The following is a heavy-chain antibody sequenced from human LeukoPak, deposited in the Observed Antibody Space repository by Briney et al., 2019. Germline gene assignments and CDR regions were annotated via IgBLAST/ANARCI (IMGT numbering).Heavy chain of an antibody. CDR2: ISGSGGST. CDR1: GFTFSSYA. V-gene: IGHV3-23*01. D-gene: IGHD2-2*01. Sequence: PGGSLRLSCAASGFTFSSYAMSWVRPAPGKGLEWVSAISGSGGSTYYADSVKGRFTISRDNSTNTLYLQMNSLRAEDTAVYYCAKSWDQLPYYFDYWGQGTLVTVSS. CDR3: AKSWDQLPYYFDY. J-gene: IGHJ4*02.